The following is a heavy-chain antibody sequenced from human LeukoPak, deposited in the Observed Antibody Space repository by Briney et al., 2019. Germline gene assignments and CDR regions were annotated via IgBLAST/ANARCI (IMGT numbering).Heavy chain of an antibody. CDR3: ARANPGWTNHYYDSSGYYAHFDY. CDR1: GDSVSSNSAA. J-gene: IGHJ4*02. D-gene: IGHD3-22*01. CDR2: TYYRSKWYN. Sequence: SQTLSLTCAISGDSVSSNSAAWNWIRQSPSRGLEWLRRTYYRSKWYNDYAVSVKSRITINPDTSKNQFSLQLNSVTPEDTAVYYCARANPGWTNHYYDSSGYYAHFDYWGQGTLVTVSS. V-gene: IGHV6-1*01.